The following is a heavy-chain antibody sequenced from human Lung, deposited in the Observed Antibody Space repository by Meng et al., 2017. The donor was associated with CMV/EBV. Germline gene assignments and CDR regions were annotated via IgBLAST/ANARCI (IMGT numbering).Heavy chain of an antibody. V-gene: IGHV3-7*01. CDR3: ARAYRAIDD. J-gene: IGHJ4*02. D-gene: IGHD1-26*01. Sequence: GESLKISCAASGFTLSSYWMSWVRQAPGKGLEWVANIKEDGSEKYYVDSVKGRFTISRDNAKNSLYVQMNSLRGEDTAVYYCARAYRAIDDWGQGTLVTGSS. CDR1: GFTLSSYW. CDR2: IKEDGSEK.